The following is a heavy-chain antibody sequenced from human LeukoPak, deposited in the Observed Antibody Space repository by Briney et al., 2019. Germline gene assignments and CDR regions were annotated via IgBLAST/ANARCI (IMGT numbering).Heavy chain of an antibody. CDR3: AAHRITMIVGMYYFDY. CDR2: ISSSGSTI. J-gene: IGHJ4*02. D-gene: IGHD3-22*01. CDR1: GFTFSDYY. Sequence: GGSLRLSCAASGFTFSDYYMSWIRQAPGKGLEWVSYISSSGSTIYYADSVKGRFTISRDNAKNSLYLQMNSLRSEDTAVYYCAAHRITMIVGMYYFDYWGQGTLVTVSS. V-gene: IGHV3-11*01.